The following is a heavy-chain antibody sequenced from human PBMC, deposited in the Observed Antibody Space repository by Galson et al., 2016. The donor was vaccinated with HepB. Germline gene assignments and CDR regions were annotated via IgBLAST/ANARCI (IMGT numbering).Heavy chain of an antibody. CDR2: IYYSGST. V-gene: IGHV4-31*03. D-gene: IGHD1-14*01. Sequence: TLSLTRTVSGGSINSGGYYWSWIRQHPGKGLEWIGYIYYSGSTYYNPSLKSRVTISIDTSKNQFSLKLTSVTAAATAVYYCARLTGGLNAFDIWGQGTMVTVSS. J-gene: IGHJ3*02. CDR3: ARLTGGLNAFDI. CDR1: GGSINSGGYY.